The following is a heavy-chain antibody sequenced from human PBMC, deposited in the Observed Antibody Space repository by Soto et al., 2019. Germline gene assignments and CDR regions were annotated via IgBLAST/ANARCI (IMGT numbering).Heavy chain of an antibody. D-gene: IGHD1-1*01. V-gene: IGHV3-21*06. Sequence: WVSRRFSCAASRFIFTRYSMNWVRQAPGKGLERVSSISSTTNYIYYGDSMKGRFTISRDNGKNSLYLEMNSLTAADTAVYYCASESKDLNSNFDYCGQRTMVTTSS. J-gene: IGHJ4*02. CDR3: ASESKDLNSNFDY. CDR1: RFIFTRYS. CDR2: ISSTTNYI.